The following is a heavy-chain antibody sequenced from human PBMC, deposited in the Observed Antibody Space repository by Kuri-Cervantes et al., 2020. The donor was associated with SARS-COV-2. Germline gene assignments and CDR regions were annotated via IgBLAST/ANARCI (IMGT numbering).Heavy chain of an antibody. D-gene: IGHD2-2*01. CDR1: GGSISNYY. V-gene: IGHV4-59*01. CDR2: IYYNGN. CDR3: ARATSFTSIYYYFDS. Sequence: SETLSLTCTVSGGSISNYYWTWVRQPPGKGLEFIGYIYYNGNGYNPSLESRVTMSLDTSRNQFSLRLTSVTPADTAVYYCARATSFTSIYYYFDSWGQGNLVTVSS. J-gene: IGHJ4*02.